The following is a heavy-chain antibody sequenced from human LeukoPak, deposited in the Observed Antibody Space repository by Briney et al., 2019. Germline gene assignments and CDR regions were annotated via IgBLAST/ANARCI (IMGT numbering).Heavy chain of an antibody. CDR2: MNNNSGNT. CDR3: ARGRGDYDFWSGYYQLDY. J-gene: IGHJ4*02. CDR1: GYTFTSYD. D-gene: IGHD3-3*01. V-gene: IGHV1-8*01. Sequence: ASLKVSCKPSGYTFTSYDINWVREATGQGLEWMGWMNNNSGNTGYAQKLQGRVTMNRNTSISTAYMELNSLRSEDTAVYYCARGRGDYDFWSGYYQLDYWGQGTLVTVSS.